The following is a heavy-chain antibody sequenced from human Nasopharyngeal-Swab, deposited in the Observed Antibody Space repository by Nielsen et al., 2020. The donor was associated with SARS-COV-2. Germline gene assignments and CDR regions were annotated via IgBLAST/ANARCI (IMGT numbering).Heavy chain of an antibody. Sequence: SVKVSCKASGGTFISYAISWVRQAPGQGLEWMGGIIPIFGTANYAQKFQGRVTITADKSTSTAYMELSSLRSEDTAVYYCARGGSTSCYRGYCSGGSAPGFDYWGQGTLVTVSS. CDR3: ARGGSTSCYRGYCSGGSAPGFDY. D-gene: IGHD2-15*01. J-gene: IGHJ4*02. CDR2: IIPIFGTA. V-gene: IGHV1-69*06. CDR1: GGTFISYA.